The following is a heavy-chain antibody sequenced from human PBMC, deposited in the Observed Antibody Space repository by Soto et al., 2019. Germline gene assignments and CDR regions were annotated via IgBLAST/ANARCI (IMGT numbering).Heavy chain of an antibody. CDR1: GLTFRSHW. V-gene: IGHV3-7*01. Sequence: PGGSLRLSCAVSGLTFRSHWMSWVRQAPGKGLEWVALMNPDGSKKFYVDSVKGRFTISRDNVKDSLYLQMDSLRAEDTAVYYCARDPAFGAMDYWGQGALVTVS. CDR3: ARDPAFGAMDY. J-gene: IGHJ4*02. D-gene: IGHD2-2*01. CDR2: MNPDGSKK.